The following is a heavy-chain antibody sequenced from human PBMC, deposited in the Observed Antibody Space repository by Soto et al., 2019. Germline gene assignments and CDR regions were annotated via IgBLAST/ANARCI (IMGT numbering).Heavy chain of an antibody. J-gene: IGHJ4*02. CDR2: ISSNSAYI. CDR3: ATSGGGWLQPPV. CDR1: GFTFRSFT. Sequence: PGGSLRLSCAASGFTFRSFTMNWVRQAPGKGLEWVSTISSNSAYIYYTDALRGRFTISRDNAKNSLHLQMNSLRAEDTAVYYCATSGGGWLQPPVWGQGTLVTVSS. D-gene: IGHD5-12*01. V-gene: IGHV3-21*01.